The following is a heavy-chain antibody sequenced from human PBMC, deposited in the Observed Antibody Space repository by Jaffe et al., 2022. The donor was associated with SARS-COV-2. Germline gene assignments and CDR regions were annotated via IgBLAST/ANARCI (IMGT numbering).Heavy chain of an antibody. CDR2: INHSGST. Sequence: QVQLQQWGAGLLKPSETLSLTCAVYGGSFSGYYWSWIRQPPGKGLEWIGEINHSGSTNYNPSLKSRVTISVDTSKNQFSLKLSSVTAADTAVYYCARGKTFYGSGSYVWFDPWGQGTLVTVSS. V-gene: IGHV4-34*01. CDR1: GGSFSGYY. CDR3: ARGKTFYGSGSYVWFDP. D-gene: IGHD3-10*01. J-gene: IGHJ5*02.